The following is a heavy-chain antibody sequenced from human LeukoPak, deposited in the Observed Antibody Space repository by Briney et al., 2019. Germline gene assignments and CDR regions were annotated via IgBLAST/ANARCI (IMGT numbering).Heavy chain of an antibody. CDR3: ARDSGKYSSSWYLDY. CDR1: GGTFSSYA. Sequence: SVKVSCKASGGTFSSYAISWVRQAPGQGLEWMGGIIPIFGTANYAQKFQGRVTITADESTSTAYMELSSLRSEDTAVYYCARDSGKYSSSWYLDYWGQGTLVTVSS. J-gene: IGHJ4*02. V-gene: IGHV1-69*13. D-gene: IGHD6-13*01. CDR2: IIPIFGTA.